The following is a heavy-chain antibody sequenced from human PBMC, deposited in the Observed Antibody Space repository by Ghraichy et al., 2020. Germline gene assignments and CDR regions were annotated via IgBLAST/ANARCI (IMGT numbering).Heavy chain of an antibody. V-gene: IGHV3-30-3*01. D-gene: IGHD6-6*01. CDR3: ARAIAARPSAYYYMDV. CDR1: GFTFSSYA. J-gene: IGHJ6*03. Sequence: LSLTCAASGFTFSSYAMHWVRQAPGKGLEWVAVISYDGSNKYYADSVKGRFTISRDNSKNTLYLQMNSLRAEDTAVYYCARAIAARPSAYYYMDVWGKGTTVTVSS. CDR2: ISYDGSNK.